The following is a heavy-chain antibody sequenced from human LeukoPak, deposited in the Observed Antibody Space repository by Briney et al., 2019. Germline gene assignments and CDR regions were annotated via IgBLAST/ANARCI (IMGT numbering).Heavy chain of an antibody. CDR1: GGSISSYY. J-gene: IGHJ5*02. CDR3: ATGDWSRFDP. CDR2: IYYSGST. Sequence: SETLSLTCTVSGGSISSYYWSWIRQPPGKGLEWIGYIYYSGSTNYNPSLKSRVTISVDTSKNQFSLKLSSVTAADTAVYYCATGDWSRFDPWGQGTLVTVSS. V-gene: IGHV4-59*01. D-gene: IGHD3-9*01.